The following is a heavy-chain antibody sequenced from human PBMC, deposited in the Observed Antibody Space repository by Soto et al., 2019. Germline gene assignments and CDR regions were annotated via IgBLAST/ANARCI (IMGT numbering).Heavy chain of an antibody. J-gene: IGHJ6*03. Sequence: EASVKVSCKASGYTFTSYDINWVRQATGQGLEWMGWMNPNSGNTGYAQKFQGRVTMTRNTSISTAYMELSSLRSEDTAVYYCARVAGTPPYYYYYMDVWGKGTTVTVSS. V-gene: IGHV1-8*01. CDR2: MNPNSGNT. CDR1: GYTFTSYD. CDR3: ARVAGTPPYYYYYMDV.